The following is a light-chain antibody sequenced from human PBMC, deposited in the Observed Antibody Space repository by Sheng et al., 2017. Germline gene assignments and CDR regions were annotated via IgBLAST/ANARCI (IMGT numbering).Light chain of an antibody. J-gene: IGLJ2*01. CDR3: QVWDGSTDRVV. V-gene: IGLV3-21*02. CDR2: DDI. CDR1: NVGDKG. Sequence: VLSQPPSVSVAPGQTARITCGIDNVGDKGVHWYHQRPGQAPVLVVYDDIQRPSGIPERFSGSNSGDTATLTINRVEAGDEADYYCQVWDGSTDRVVFGGGTRLTVL.